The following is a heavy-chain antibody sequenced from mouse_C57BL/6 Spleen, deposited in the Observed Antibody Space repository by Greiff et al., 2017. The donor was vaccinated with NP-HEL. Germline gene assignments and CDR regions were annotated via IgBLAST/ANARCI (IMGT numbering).Heavy chain of an antibody. CDR2: FWWDDDK. J-gene: IGHJ2*01. CDR1: GFSLSTFGMG. D-gene: IGHD1-1*01. Sequence: QVTLKESGPGILQPSQTLSLTCSFSGFSLSTFGMGVGWIRQPSGKGLEWLAHFWWDDDKYYNPALKSRRTISKDTSKNQVFLKLATVDTADTATYYCARINYYGSSGYFDYWGQGTTLTVSS. CDR3: ARINYYGSSGYFDY. V-gene: IGHV8-8*01.